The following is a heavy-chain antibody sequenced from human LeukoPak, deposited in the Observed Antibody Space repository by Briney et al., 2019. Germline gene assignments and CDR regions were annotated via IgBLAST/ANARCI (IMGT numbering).Heavy chain of an antibody. CDR2: IIPIFGTA. CDR3: ARANNMGSSSPLDY. D-gene: IGHD6-13*01. V-gene: IGHV1-69*06. Sequence: GSSVKVSCKASGGTFSSYAISWVRQAPGQGLEWMGGIIPIFGTANYAQKFQGRVTITADKSTSTAYMELSSLRSEDTAVYYCARANNMGSSSPLDYWGQGTLVTVSS. J-gene: IGHJ4*02. CDR1: GGTFSSYA.